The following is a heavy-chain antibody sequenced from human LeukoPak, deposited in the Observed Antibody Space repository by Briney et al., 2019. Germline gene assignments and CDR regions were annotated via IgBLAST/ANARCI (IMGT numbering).Heavy chain of an antibody. V-gene: IGHV3-23*01. Sequence: GGSLRLSCVASGFSFSNYAMSWVRQAPGKGLEWVSLIVASSGSTFYADSVTGRFTISREKSKNTLYLQMSSLRAAATAVYYCAKGGYDYVEIGYFDYWGQGALVTVSS. CDR1: GFSFSNYA. CDR2: IVASSGST. CDR3: AKGGYDYVEIGYFDY. D-gene: IGHD5-12*01. J-gene: IGHJ4*02.